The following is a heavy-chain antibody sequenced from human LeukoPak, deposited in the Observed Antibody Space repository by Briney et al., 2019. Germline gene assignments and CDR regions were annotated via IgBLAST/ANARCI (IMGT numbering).Heavy chain of an antibody. CDR3: ARDRITMIVGSRDAFDI. J-gene: IGHJ3*02. Sequence: SETLSLTCTVSGGSISNYYWSWIRQPPGKGLEWIGYIYYSGSTNYNPSLKSRVTISVDTSKNQFSLKLRSVTAADTAVYYCARDRITMIVGSRDAFDIWGQGTMVTVSS. D-gene: IGHD3-22*01. CDR1: GGSISNYY. V-gene: IGHV4-59*01. CDR2: IYYSGST.